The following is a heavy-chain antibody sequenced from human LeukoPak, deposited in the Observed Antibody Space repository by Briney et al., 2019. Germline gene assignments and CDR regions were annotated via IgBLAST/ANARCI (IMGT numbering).Heavy chain of an antibody. CDR1: GYTFTSYY. V-gene: IGHV1-46*01. D-gene: IGHD2-2*01. J-gene: IGHJ5*02. CDR3: AGSPIAVVPAHADWFDP. Sequence: ASVKVSCKASGYTFTSYYMHWVRQAPGQGLEWMGIINPSGGSTSYAQEFQGRVTMTRDTSISTAYMELSRLRSDDTAVYYCAGSPIAVVPAHADWFDPWGQGTLVTVSS. CDR2: INPSGGST.